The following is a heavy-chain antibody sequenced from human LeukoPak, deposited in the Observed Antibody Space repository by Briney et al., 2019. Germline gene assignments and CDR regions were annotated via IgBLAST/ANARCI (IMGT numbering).Heavy chain of an antibody. J-gene: IGHJ5*02. CDR2: IYYSGST. CDR3: AREKIGYYDGSGRGWFDP. V-gene: IGHV4-59*12. Sequence: SETLSLTCTVSGGSISPYYWSWIRQPPGKGLEWIGYIYYSGSTNYNPSLKSRVTISVDTSKNQFSLKLSSVTAADTAVYYCAREKIGYYDGSGRGWFDPWGQGTLVTVSS. CDR1: GGSISPYY. D-gene: IGHD3-22*01.